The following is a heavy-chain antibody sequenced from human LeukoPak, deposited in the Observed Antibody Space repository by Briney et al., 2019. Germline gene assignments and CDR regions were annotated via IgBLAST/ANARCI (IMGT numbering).Heavy chain of an antibody. J-gene: IGHJ4*02. CDR2: INPSGGST. CDR1: GYTFTSYY. CDR3: AREGGTATVVTGFRY. V-gene: IGHV1-46*01. D-gene: IGHD4-23*01. Sequence: GASVKVSCKASGYTFTSYYLHWVRQAPGQGLEWMGIINPSGGSTTYAQKFQGRVTMTRDTSTSTVCMELSSLRSEDTAVYYCAREGGTATVVTGFRYWGQGTLVTVSS.